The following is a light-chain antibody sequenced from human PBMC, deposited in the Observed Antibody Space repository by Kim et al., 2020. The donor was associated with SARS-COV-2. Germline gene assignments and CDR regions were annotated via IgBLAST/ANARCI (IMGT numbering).Light chain of an antibody. Sequence: SPGERATLPCVSSQTVSGNLAWYQQKPGQAPRLLIYDTFTRATGIPDRFSGSGSGTEFTLTISSLQSEDFGIYYCQQYYIWPRTFGQGTKVEIK. J-gene: IGKJ1*01. V-gene: IGKV3-15*01. CDR3: QQYYIWPRT. CDR1: QTVSGN. CDR2: DTF.